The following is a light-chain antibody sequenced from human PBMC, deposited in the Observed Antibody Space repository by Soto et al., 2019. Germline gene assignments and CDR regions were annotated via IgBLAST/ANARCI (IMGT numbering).Light chain of an antibody. CDR1: QSITYR. CDR2: DTS. J-gene: IGKJ1*01. Sequence: DIQLTQSPSSLSASVGDSVTITCRASQSITYRLNWYQQKPGKAPKVLIYDTSNLQSGVPPRFSGSGSGTDFALTISSLQPEDFATYYCHQTAGSLTWTFGQGTKVDIK. V-gene: IGKV1-39*01. CDR3: HQTAGSLTWT.